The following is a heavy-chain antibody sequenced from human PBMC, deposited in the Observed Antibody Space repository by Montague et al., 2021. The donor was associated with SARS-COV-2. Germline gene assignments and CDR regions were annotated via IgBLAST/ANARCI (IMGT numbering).Heavy chain of an antibody. CDR2: IYHTGST. Sequence: SETLSLTCVVSGDSISTDNWWTWVRLPPGKGLEWVGGIYHTGSTKYKPSLKSRVAISIDMSKNQFSLNLESVTAADTAVYYCARPVSSSWHRFEYWGQGTLVTVSS. J-gene: IGHJ4*02. CDR3: ARPVSSSWHRFEY. CDR1: GDSISTDNW. D-gene: IGHD2-15*01. V-gene: IGHV4-4*02.